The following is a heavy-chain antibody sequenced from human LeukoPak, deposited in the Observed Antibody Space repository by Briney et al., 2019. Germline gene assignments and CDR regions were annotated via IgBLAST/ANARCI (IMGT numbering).Heavy chain of an antibody. CDR1: GFTFSSYS. D-gene: IGHD3-10*01. V-gene: IGHV3-48*04. Sequence: GGSLRLSCAASGFTFSSYSMNWVRQAPGKGLEWVSYISSSGSTIYYADSVKGRFTISRDNAKNSLYLQMNSLRAEDTAVYYCARDKIWFGGIDYWGQGTLVTVSS. CDR2: ISSSGSTI. CDR3: ARDKIWFGGIDY. J-gene: IGHJ4*02.